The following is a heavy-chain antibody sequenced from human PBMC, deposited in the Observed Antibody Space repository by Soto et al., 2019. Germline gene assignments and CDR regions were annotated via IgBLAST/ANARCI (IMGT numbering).Heavy chain of an antibody. CDR1: GYTFTSYG. Sequence: ASVKVSCKASGYTFTSYGISWVRPAPGQGLEWMGWISAYNGNTNYAQKLQGRVTMTTDTSTSTAYMELRSLRSDDTAVYYCARVRQWLVSYYYYMDVWGKGTTVTVSS. D-gene: IGHD6-19*01. J-gene: IGHJ6*03. CDR3: ARVRQWLVSYYYYMDV. V-gene: IGHV1-18*01. CDR2: ISAYNGNT.